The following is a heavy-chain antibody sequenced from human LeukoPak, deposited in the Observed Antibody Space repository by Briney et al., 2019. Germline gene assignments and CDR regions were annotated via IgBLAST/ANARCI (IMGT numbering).Heavy chain of an antibody. CDR1: GFTFSRSA. D-gene: IGHD6-13*01. CDR2: ISSSGNT. CDR3: VKGRISEDGLDF. J-gene: IGHJ4*02. Sequence: GGSLRLSCAASGFTFSRSAMTWVRQTPGKGLDWVSSISSSGNTYYADSVKGRFTISRDNSKNMLYLQMNSLRAEDTAVYYCVKGRISEDGLDFWGQGTLVTVSP. V-gene: IGHV3-23*01.